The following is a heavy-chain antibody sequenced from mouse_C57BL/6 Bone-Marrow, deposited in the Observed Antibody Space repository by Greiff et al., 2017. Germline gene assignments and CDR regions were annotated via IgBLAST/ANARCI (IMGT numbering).Heavy chain of an antibody. CDR3: ARNYYYGSSFIDY. CDR2: IYPRSGNT. V-gene: IGHV1-81*01. CDR1: GYTFTSYG. Sequence: VKLVESGAELARPGASVKLSCKASGYTFTSYGISWVKQRTGQGLEWVGEIYPRSGNTYYNEKFKGKVTLTADKSSSTAYMELRSLTSEDSAVYFWARNYYYGSSFIDYWGQGTSLTVSS. D-gene: IGHD1-1*01. J-gene: IGHJ2*02.